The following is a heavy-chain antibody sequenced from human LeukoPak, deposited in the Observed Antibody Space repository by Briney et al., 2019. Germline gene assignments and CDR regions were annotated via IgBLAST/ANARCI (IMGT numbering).Heavy chain of an antibody. Sequence: SETLSLTCTVSGGSISSYYWSWIRQPAGKGLEWIGRIYTSGSTNYNPSLKSRVIMSVDTSKNQFSLKLSSVTAADTAVYYCARGPAAMPRSYWYFDLWGRGTLVTVSS. CDR3: ARGPAAMPRSYWYFDL. CDR2: IYTSGST. CDR1: GGSISSYY. V-gene: IGHV4-4*07. J-gene: IGHJ2*01. D-gene: IGHD2-2*01.